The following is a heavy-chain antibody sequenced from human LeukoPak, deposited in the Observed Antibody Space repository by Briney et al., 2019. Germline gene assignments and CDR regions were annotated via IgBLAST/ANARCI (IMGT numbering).Heavy chain of an antibody. Sequence: SETLSLTCAVYGGSFSGYYWSSIRQPPGKGLEWLGEINHSRSTNYDPSLKSRISIFVDTSKNQFSLKLSSVTAADTAVYYCARRAAAVIDAFDIWGQGTMVTVSS. CDR3: ARRAAAVIDAFDI. CDR2: INHSRST. CDR1: GGSFSGYY. J-gene: IGHJ3*02. V-gene: IGHV4-34*01. D-gene: IGHD6-13*01.